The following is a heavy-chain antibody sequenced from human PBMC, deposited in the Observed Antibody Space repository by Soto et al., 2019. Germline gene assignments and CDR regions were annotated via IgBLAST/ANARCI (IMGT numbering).Heavy chain of an antibody. CDR1: GFTFSSYG. Sequence: GGSLRLSCAASGFTFSSYGMHWVRQAPGKGLEWVAVISYDGSNKYYADSVKGRFTISRDNSKNTLYLQMNSLRAEDTAVYYCAKDQGARVDLYGMDVWGQGXTVTVYS. D-gene: IGHD2-15*01. CDR2: ISYDGSNK. V-gene: IGHV3-30*18. J-gene: IGHJ6*02. CDR3: AKDQGARVDLYGMDV.